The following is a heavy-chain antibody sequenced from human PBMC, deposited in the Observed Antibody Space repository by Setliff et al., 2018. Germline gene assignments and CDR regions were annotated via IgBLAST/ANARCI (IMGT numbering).Heavy chain of an antibody. Sequence: PSETLSLTCTVSDGSLSTYYWSWIRQPPGKGLEFIGYVYYSGTANYSPSLRSRLTISVDTSKNQFSLKLRSVTAADTAVYYCARGGTFRYYMDVWGKGTTVTVSS. CDR1: DGSLSTYY. CDR3: ARGGTFRYYMDV. CDR2: VYYSGTA. V-gene: IGHV4-59*01. J-gene: IGHJ6*03. D-gene: IGHD5-12*01.